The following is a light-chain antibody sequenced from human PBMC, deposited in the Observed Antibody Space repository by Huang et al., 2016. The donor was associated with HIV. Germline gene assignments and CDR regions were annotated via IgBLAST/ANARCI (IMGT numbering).Light chain of an antibody. Sequence: DIQMTQSPSSLSAFVGDNVTITCRASENIRKYLNWDQQKPGKAPNLLLYAASSLQSGVPSRFSGSGTWTDFNLTSNSLQPEDYATYCCQQSYNAPRTFGQGTKVEIK. CDR2: AAS. J-gene: IGKJ1*01. CDR3: QQSYNAPRT. V-gene: IGKV1-39*01. CDR1: ENIRKY.